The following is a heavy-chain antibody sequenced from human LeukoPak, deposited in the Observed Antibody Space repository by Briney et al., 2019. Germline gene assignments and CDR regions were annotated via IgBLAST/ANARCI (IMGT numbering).Heavy chain of an antibody. D-gene: IGHD3-10*01. CDR2: ISGSGGST. Sequence: PGGSLRLSCAASGFTFSSYAMSWVRQAPGKGLEWVSAISGSGGSTYYADSVKGRFTISRDNSKNTLYLQMNSLRAEDTAVYYCAKDEAAQYYGSGSYERWGQGTLVTVSS. J-gene: IGHJ4*02. CDR3: AKDEAAQYYGSGSYER. V-gene: IGHV3-23*01. CDR1: GFTFSSYA.